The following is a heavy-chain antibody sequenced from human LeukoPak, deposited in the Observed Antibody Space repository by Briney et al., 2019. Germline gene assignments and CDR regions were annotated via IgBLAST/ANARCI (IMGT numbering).Heavy chain of an antibody. J-gene: IGHJ4*02. D-gene: IGHD4-17*01. V-gene: IGHV4-34*01. CDR3: TRMTTGHDY. Sequence: SETLSLACAVSGVSFNDYYWSWVRQTPGRGLEWIGEINHSGYTNDSPSLKSRVTLSIDTSRKQFSLNLRSVTVADTGIYYCTRMTTGHDYWGQGTLVTVSS. CDR2: INHSGYT. CDR1: GVSFNDYY.